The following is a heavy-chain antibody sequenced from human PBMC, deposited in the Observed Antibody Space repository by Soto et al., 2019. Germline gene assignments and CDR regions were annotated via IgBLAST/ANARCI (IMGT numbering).Heavy chain of an antibody. CDR3: GRNFKGGSSEYVIDY. D-gene: IGHD2-15*01. Sequence: SVKVSCKASVGTFTRYAMNLVRQAPGQGLEWMAGIIPIFGTTNYSQKFQGRVTITSDKSTSTAYLELSSLRSEDTAVYYCGRNFKGGSSEYVIDYWGQGTLVTVSS. J-gene: IGHJ4*02. CDR1: VGTFTRYA. V-gene: IGHV1-69*06. CDR2: IIPIFGTT.